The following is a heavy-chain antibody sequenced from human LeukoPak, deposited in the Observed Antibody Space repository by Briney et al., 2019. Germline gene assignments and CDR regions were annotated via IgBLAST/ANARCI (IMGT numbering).Heavy chain of an antibody. Sequence: GGSLRLSCAVPGFTFGSHNMNWVRQAPGEGLEWVSHISSSSRTIYYADSVKGRFTISRDNAKNSLYLQMNNLRDEDTAVYYCAREGVPGGFDIWGRGTMVTVSS. J-gene: IGHJ3*02. CDR1: GFTFGSHN. V-gene: IGHV3-48*02. CDR2: ISSSSRTI. D-gene: IGHD2-8*02. CDR3: AREGVPGGFDI.